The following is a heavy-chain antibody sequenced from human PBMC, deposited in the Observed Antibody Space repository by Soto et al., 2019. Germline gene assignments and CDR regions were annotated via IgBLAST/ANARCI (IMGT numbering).Heavy chain of an antibody. CDR1: GGTFSSYT. D-gene: IGHD2-8*02. J-gene: IGHJ1*01. CDR3: ADWWDGDGYFQH. V-gene: IGHV1-69*02. CDR2: IIPILGIA. Sequence: QVQLVQSGAEVKKPGSSVKVSCKASGGTFSSYTISWVRQAPGQGLEWMGRIIPILGIANYAQKFQGRVTITADKATRTAYMEVSSLRSEDTAVYYCADWWDGDGYFQHWGQGTLVTVSS.